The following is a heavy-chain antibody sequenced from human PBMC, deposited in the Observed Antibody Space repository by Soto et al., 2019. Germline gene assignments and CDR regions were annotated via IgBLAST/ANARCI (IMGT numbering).Heavy chain of an antibody. Sequence: ASVNVSCKASSSTFNNHYIHWVRQASLQVLELMGWMNPINGATGSARRFQGRVSMTRNTATGTAYLELTSLRSDDTAVYYCGRGPSPRAPAGGTPYYYAMDVWGQGNTVTVSS. CDR2: MNPINGAT. J-gene: IGHJ6*02. CDR1: SSTFNNHY. CDR3: GRGPSPRAPAGGTPYYYAMDV. D-gene: IGHD6-13*01. V-gene: IGHV1-8*01.